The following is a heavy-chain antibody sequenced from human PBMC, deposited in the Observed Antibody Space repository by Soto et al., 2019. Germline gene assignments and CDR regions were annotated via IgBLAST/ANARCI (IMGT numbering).Heavy chain of an antibody. Sequence: SETLSLTCTVSCGSISSSRYYWGWIRQPPGKGLEGIGSIYYSGSTYYNPSLKSRVTISVDTSKSQFSLKLSSVTAADTAVYYCTCIFSGGYGYGFYYYGMDVWGQGTTVT. D-gene: IGHD5-18*01. V-gene: IGHV4-39*01. CDR3: TCIFSGGYGYGFYYYGMDV. CDR1: CGSISSSRYY. J-gene: IGHJ6*02. CDR2: IYYSGST.